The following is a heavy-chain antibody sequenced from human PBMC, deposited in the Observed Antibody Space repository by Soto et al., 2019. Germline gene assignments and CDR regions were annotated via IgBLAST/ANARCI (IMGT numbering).Heavy chain of an antibody. CDR2: IFYGGST. D-gene: IGHD4-17*01. V-gene: IGHV4-31*03. CDR3: ARGLGDTHFDY. J-gene: IGHJ4*02. CDR1: VGSISSGAYY. Sequence: TLSLTCTVSVGSISSGAYYWGWIRQHPGKGLEWIGHIFYGGSTYYNPSLNSRATMPVDTSKNQLSLNLRSVTAADTAVYFCARGLGDTHFDYWGQGTLVTVSS.